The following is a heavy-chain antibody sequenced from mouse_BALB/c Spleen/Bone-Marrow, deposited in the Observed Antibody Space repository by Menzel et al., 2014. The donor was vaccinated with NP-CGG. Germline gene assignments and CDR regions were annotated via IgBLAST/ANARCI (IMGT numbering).Heavy chain of an antibody. Sequence: VQLQQSGPELVKPGAPVKLSCKASGYTFTSYWMNWVKQRPGRGLEWIGRTCPSDSETHYNQKFKDKATLTADKSSSKDHTQLSSLSSVVSGVYDCARSIGYGAMGCWGQGTSVTVSS. CDR3: ARSIGYGAMGC. CDR2: TCPSDSET. J-gene: IGHJ4*01. V-gene: IGHV1-69*02. CDR1: GYTFTSYW. D-gene: IGHD2-2*01.